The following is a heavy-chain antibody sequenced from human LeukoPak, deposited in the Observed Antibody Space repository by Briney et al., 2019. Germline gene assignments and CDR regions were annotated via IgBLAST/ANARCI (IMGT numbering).Heavy chain of an antibody. D-gene: IGHD2-2*02. J-gene: IGHJ4*02. CDR2: IYPGDSDT. Sequence: GESLKISCKGSGYSFTNYWIGWVRQMPGKGLEWMAIIYPGDSDTRYSPSFQGQVTISADKSISTAYLQWSSLKASDTAMYYCAIGGDSSTRCYRRFDYWGQGTPVTVSS. CDR3: AIGGDSSTRCYRRFDY. V-gene: IGHV5-51*01. CDR1: GYSFTNYW.